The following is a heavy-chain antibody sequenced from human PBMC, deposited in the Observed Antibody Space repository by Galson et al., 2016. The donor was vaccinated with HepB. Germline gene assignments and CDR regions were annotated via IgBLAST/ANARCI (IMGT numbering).Heavy chain of an antibody. V-gene: IGHV3-30*03. D-gene: IGHD3-16*01. CDR2: ISPDGTKK. CDR3: ARPAWESAVASDY. CDR1: GFAFSDYG. J-gene: IGHJ4*02. Sequence: SLRLSCAASGFAFSDYGIHWVRQAPGKGLEWVASISPDGTKKYYADSVTGRFTMSRDSSKDTVYLQMTSLRTEDTATFYCARPAWESAVASDYWGQGTLVTVSP.